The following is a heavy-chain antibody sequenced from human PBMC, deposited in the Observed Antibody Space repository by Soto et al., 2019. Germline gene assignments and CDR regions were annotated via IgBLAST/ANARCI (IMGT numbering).Heavy chain of an antibody. V-gene: IGHV4-34*01. J-gene: IGHJ4*02. CDR3: ARTGHLFDY. Sequence: QVQLQQWGAGLLKPSETLSLTCAVHGGSFSDYYWSWIRQPPGKGLEWIGEINYSGRTNYNPSLKSRVTISVDTSKNQFPLTLSSMPAADTAVYYCARTGHLFDYWGQGISVTVSS. CDR1: GGSFSDYY. CDR2: INYSGRT.